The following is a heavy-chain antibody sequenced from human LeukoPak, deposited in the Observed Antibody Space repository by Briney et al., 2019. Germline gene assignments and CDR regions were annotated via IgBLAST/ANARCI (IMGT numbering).Heavy chain of an antibody. CDR1: GGSFSGYL. D-gene: IGHD2-2*01. Sequence: SETLSLTCDVPGGSFSGYLWSWIRQSPGKGLEWIGEVNYRGSPHYNPSLESRVTISVDTSKNQLSLKLTSVIAADTALYYCSRSGLTGMREYERADYYYYGMDLWGQGTAVTV. CDR3: SRSGLTGMREYERADYYYYGMDL. J-gene: IGHJ6*02. CDR2: VNYRGSP. V-gene: IGHV4-34*01.